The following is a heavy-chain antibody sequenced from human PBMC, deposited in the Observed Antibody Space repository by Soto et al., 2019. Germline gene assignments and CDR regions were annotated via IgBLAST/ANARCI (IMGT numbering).Heavy chain of an antibody. CDR3: AKDKTRSGYDY. V-gene: IGHV3-23*01. CDR1: GFTFSRYA. D-gene: IGHD3-22*01. CDR2: MSGSGCGT. J-gene: IGHJ4*02. Sequence: GGSLRLSCAASGFTFSRYAMNWVRQAPGKGLEWVSAMSGSGCGTYYPDSLRGRFTISRDNSKNTLYLQMNNLRAEDTAVYYCAKDKTRSGYDYWGQGTLVTVSS.